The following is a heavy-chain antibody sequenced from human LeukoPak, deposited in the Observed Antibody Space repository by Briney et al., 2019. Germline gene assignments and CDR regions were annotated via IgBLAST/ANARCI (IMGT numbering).Heavy chain of an antibody. CDR2: TYYSGST. D-gene: IGHD6-13*01. V-gene: IGHV4-39*07. J-gene: IGHJ4*02. CDR1: GGSISSSSYY. CDR3: ARPSSWGYFDY. Sequence: SETLSLTCTVSGGSISSSSYYWGWIRQPPGRGLEWIGSTYYSGSTYYNPSLKSRVTISVDTSKNQFSLKLSSVTAADTAVYYCARPSSWGYFDYWGQGTLVTVSS.